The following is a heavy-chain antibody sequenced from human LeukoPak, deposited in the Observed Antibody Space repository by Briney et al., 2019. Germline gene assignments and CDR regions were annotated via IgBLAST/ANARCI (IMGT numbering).Heavy chain of an antibody. Sequence: GASVKVSCKASGYTFTSYGISWVRQAPGQGLEWMGWIIAYNGNTNYAQKLQGRVTMTTDTSTSTAYMELRSLRSDDTAVYYCARDGYYDFWSGYSGYYMDVWGKGTTVTVSS. V-gene: IGHV1-18*01. J-gene: IGHJ6*03. CDR1: GYTFTSYG. CDR2: IIAYNGNT. CDR3: ARDGYYDFWSGYSGYYMDV. D-gene: IGHD3-3*01.